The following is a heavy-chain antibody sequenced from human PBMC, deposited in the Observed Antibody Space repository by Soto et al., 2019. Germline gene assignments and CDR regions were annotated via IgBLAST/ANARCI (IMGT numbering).Heavy chain of an antibody. CDR3: ATDGPSNSGNLYAFDI. D-gene: IGHD5-12*01. V-gene: IGHV1-18*04. CDR2: VTPYKADT. Sequence: QAQLVQSGAEVKKSGASVRVSCKASGYTLTNYGVTWVRQAPGQGLEWLGRVTPYKADTNSAQTLQGRVTMATDTSTNTAYLELRSLRSDDTAVYFCATDGPSNSGNLYAFDIWGQGTMVTVSA. J-gene: IGHJ3*02. CDR1: GYTLTNYG.